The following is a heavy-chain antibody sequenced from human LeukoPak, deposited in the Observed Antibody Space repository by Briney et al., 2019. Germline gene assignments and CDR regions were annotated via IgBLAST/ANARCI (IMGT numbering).Heavy chain of an antibody. V-gene: IGHV3-30*04. CDR2: ISYDGSNK. Sequence: GGSLRLSCAASGFTFSSYAMHWVHQAPGKGLEWVAVISYDGSNKYYADSVKGRFTISRDNSKNTLYLQMNSLRAEDTAVYYCARDFPRDLGLDYWGQGTLVTVSS. CDR3: ARDFPRDLGLDY. J-gene: IGHJ4*02. D-gene: IGHD7-27*01. CDR1: GFTFSSYA.